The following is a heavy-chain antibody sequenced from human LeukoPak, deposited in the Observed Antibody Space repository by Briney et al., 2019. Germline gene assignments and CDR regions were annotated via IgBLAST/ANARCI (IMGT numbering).Heavy chain of an antibody. Sequence: GASVKVSCKASGYTFSTYGVSWVRQAPGQGLEWMGWISAYNSYTRYVEKLQGRVTMTIDTSTNTADMELRSLRSDDTAVYYCATTRGSHVLTPYFDYWGQGTLVTVSS. V-gene: IGHV1-18*01. D-gene: IGHD3-16*01. J-gene: IGHJ4*02. CDR3: ATTRGSHVLTPYFDY. CDR1: GYTFSTYG. CDR2: ISAYNSYT.